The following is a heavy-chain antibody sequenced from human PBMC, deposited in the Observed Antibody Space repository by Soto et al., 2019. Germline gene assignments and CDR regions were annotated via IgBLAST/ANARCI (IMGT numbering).Heavy chain of an antibody. V-gene: IGHV4-59*01. J-gene: IGHJ1*01. CDR2: IYYLGST. D-gene: IGHD3-10*01. Sequence: SETLSLTCSVSGGSMSEYFWSWIRQSPGKGLEWIGYIYYLGSTDYNPSLKSRVTISVDTSKRQFSLRLTSVTAADTAVYYCARDGYDGSGSQYPAYSGPGPQVTVSS. CDR1: GGSMSEYF. CDR3: ARDGYDGSGSQYPAY.